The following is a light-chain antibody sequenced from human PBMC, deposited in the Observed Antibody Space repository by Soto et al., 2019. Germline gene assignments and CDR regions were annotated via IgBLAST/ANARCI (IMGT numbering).Light chain of an antibody. CDR2: DAS. J-gene: IGKJ1*01. Sequence: DIQLTQSPSTLSASVGDSVTLTCLASQSISSWLAWYQQKPGKAPKLLIYDASSLESGVPSRFSGSGSGTEFTLTISGLQPDDFATYYCQQYDSSPTTFGQGTKVDI. V-gene: IGKV1-5*01. CDR1: QSISSW. CDR3: QQYDSSPTT.